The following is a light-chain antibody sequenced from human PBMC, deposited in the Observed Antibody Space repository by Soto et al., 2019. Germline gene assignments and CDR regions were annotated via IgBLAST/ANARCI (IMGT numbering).Light chain of an antibody. V-gene: IGLV2-14*01. CDR2: DVS. J-gene: IGLJ2*01. CDR3: CSYSSITDLSI. CDR1: SSDVGGYNY. Sequence: QSALTQPASVSGSPGQSITISCTGTSSDVGGYNYVSWYQHHPGKAPKLMIYDVSNRPSGISYRFSGSKSGNTASLSISGLQADDEAYYYCCSYSSITDLSIFGGGTKVTVL.